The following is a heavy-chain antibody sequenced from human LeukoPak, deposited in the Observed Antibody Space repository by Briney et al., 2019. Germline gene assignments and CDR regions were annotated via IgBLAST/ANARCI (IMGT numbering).Heavy chain of an antibody. CDR3: ARLTYYYDSSGLAHDAFDI. V-gene: IGHV3-74*01. CDR2: INSDGSTT. Sequence: PGGSLRLSCAASGFTFSSYWMHWVRQAPGKGLVWVSRINSDGSTTSYADSVKGRFTISRDNAKNTLYLQLSSLRGEDTARYYCARLTYYYDSSGLAHDAFDIWGQGAMVTVPS. J-gene: IGHJ3*02. CDR1: GFTFSSYW. D-gene: IGHD3-22*01.